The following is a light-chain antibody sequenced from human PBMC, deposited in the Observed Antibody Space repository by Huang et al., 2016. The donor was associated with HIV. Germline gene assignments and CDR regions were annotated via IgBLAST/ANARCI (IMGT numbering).Light chain of an antibody. CDR3: QQYGSSSWT. Sequence: EIVLTQSTGTLSLSPGGRATLSWMASQSVSGSYLAWYQQKPGQAPRLLIDGASNRASGIPDRCSCSGSGTDFILTISRLEPEDFAVYYCQQYGSSSWTFGQGTKVEIK. CDR1: QSVSGSY. CDR2: GAS. J-gene: IGKJ1*01. V-gene: IGKV3-20*01.